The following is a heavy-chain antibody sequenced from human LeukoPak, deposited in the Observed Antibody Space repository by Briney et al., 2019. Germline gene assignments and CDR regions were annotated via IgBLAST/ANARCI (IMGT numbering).Heavy chain of an antibody. CDR2: ISSSGDNM. J-gene: IGHJ4*02. Sequence: HPGGSLRLSCAASGFTFSYNSMIWVRQAPGQGLGWVSYISSSGDNMYYADSVKGRFTISRDNAKNSLFLQMNSVRAEDTAVYYCARSRSGNYFGYWGQGTLVTVSS. CDR1: GFTFSYNS. D-gene: IGHD3-3*01. V-gene: IGHV3-48*04. CDR3: ARSRSGNYFGY.